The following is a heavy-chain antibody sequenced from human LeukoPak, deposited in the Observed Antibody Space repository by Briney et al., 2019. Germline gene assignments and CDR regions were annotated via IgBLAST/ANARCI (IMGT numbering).Heavy chain of an antibody. CDR1: GYTFTDYY. CDR3: ARNRCTGSSCFNDAFDI. D-gene: IGHD2-2*01. V-gene: IGHV1-2*02. CDR2: INPNSGAP. Sequence: ASVKVSCKASGYTFTDYYIHWVRQAPGQGFEWMGWINPNSGAPTYAQKFQGRVTMTRDTSISTAYMDLSRLTSDDTALYYCARNRCTGSSCFNDAFDIWGQGTMVAVSS. J-gene: IGHJ3*02.